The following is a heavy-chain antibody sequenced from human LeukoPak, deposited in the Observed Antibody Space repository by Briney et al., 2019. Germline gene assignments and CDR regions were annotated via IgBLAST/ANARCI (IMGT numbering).Heavy chain of an antibody. J-gene: IGHJ4*02. D-gene: IGHD3-22*01. CDR2: MNPNSGNT. V-gene: IGHV1-8*01. CDR1: GYTFTSYD. Sequence: ASVKVSCKASGYTFTSYDINWVRQATGQGLEWMGWMNPNSGNTGYAQKFQGRVTMTRNTSISTAYMELSSLGSEDTAVYYCAGGIYDSSGYFYWGQGTLVTVSS. CDR3: AGGIYDSSGYFY.